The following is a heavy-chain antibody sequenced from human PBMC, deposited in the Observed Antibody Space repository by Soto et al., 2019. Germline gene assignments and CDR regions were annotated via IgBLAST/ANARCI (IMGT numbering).Heavy chain of an antibody. Sequence: GESLKISCQGSGYAFSSYWIAWVRQMPGKGLGWMGIIYPGDSDTRYSPSFQGQVTISLDKSITTAYLQWSSLKASDTAMYYCARGYCTATICDPWFDPWGQGTLVTVSS. CDR1: GYAFSSYW. V-gene: IGHV5-51*01. D-gene: IGHD2-8*02. CDR3: ARGYCTATICDPWFDP. J-gene: IGHJ5*02. CDR2: IYPGDSDT.